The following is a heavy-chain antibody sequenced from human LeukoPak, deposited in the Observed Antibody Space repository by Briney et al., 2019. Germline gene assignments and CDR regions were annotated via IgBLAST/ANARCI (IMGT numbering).Heavy chain of an antibody. J-gene: IGHJ5*02. Sequence: PGGSLRLSCAASGFTFSSSTMNWVRQAPGKGLEWVANIKHDGGEKYYVDSVKGRFTISRDNAKNSLYLQMNSLRAEDTAVYYCARQPLFPHRFDPWGQGTLVTVSS. CDR3: ARQPLFPHRFDP. CDR1: GFTFSSST. CDR2: IKHDGGEK. V-gene: IGHV3-7*04.